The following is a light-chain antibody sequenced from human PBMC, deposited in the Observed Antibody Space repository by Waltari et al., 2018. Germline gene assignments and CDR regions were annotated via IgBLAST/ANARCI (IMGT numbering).Light chain of an antibody. Sequence: EIVLTQSPATLSLSPGERATLSCRASQSVTSYLAWYQQKPGQAPRLLIYDASNRATGIPARFSGSGSGTDFTLTISGLEPEDFAVYYCQQRSTWPKTFGQGTKVEIK. J-gene: IGKJ1*01. CDR1: QSVTSY. CDR2: DAS. V-gene: IGKV3-11*01. CDR3: QQRSTWPKT.